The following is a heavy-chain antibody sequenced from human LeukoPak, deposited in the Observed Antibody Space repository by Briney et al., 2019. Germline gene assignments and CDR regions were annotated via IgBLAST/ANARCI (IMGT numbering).Heavy chain of an antibody. Sequence: GGSLRLSCAASGFTVSSNYMSWVRQAPGKGLEWVSVIYSGGSTYYADSVKGSFTISRDNSKNTLYLQMNSLRAEDTAVYYCARYMGLAYGMDVWGQGTTVTVSS. CDR2: IYSGGST. CDR3: ARYMGLAYGMDV. V-gene: IGHV3-66*01. CDR1: GFTVSSNY. D-gene: IGHD1-1*01. J-gene: IGHJ6*02.